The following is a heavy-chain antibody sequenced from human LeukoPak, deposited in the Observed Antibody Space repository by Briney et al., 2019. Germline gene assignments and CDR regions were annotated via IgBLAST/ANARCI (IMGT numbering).Heavy chain of an antibody. CDR1: GYTFTSYY. V-gene: IGHV1-2*02. CDR2: MDPNGGGT. CDR3: ATDVDSVVVTAIGD. D-gene: IGHD2-21*02. J-gene: IGHJ4*02. Sequence: ASVKVFCKASGYTFTSYYVHWVRQAPGQELEWMGWMDPNGGGTNYAQKFEGRVIMTRDTSINTAYMELSRLKSDDTAVYYCATDVDSVVVTAIGDWGQGTLVTVSS.